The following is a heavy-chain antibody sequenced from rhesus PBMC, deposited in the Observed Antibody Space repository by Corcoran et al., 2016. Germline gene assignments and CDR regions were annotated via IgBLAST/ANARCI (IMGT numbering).Heavy chain of an antibody. V-gene: IGHV1S2*01. Sequence: QVQLVQSGAEVKKPGSSVKVSCKASGYTFTDYYMHWVRQAPRQGLEWMGWINTYKGNTKYAQKFQGRVTMTRDTSTSTAYMELSSLRSEDTAVYYCARENNIWTGFSYWGQGVLVTVSS. CDR2: INTYKGNT. J-gene: IGHJ4*01. CDR3: ARENNIWTGFSY. D-gene: IGHD3-3*01. CDR1: GYTFTDYY.